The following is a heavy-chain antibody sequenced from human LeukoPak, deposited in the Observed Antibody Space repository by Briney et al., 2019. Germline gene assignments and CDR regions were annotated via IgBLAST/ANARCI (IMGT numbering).Heavy chain of an antibody. CDR3: VKDMGITMAPLQN. D-gene: IGHD3-10*01. CDR2: ISWNSDNI. V-gene: IGHV3-9*01. J-gene: IGHJ4*02. CDR1: GFTFDDYA. Sequence: GGSLSLSCAASGFTFDDYAMHWVRQAPGKGLEWVSGISWNSDNIDYADSVKGRFTISRDNAKNSLFLQMNSLKAEDTALYYCVKDMGITMAPLQNWGQGTLVTVSS.